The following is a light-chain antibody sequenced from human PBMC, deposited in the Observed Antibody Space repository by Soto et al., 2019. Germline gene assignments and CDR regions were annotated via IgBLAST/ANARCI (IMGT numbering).Light chain of an antibody. Sequence: QSVLTQPPSLSAAPGQRVTISCTGSGSNIGAGYDVHWYQQFPGTAPKLLIYADSNRPSGVPDRFSGSRSGTSASLALTGLQAEDEADYFCQSFDNTLNAVVFGGGTQLTVL. CDR1: GSNIGAGYD. V-gene: IGLV1-40*01. CDR2: ADS. J-gene: IGLJ2*01. CDR3: QSFDNTLNAVV.